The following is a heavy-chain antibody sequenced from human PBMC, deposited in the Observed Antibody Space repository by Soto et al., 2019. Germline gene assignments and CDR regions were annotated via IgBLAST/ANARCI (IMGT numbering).Heavy chain of an antibody. V-gene: IGHV3-15*07. Sequence: GGSLRLSCAASGFTFSNAWMNWVRQAPGKGLEWVGRIKSKTDGGTTDYAAPVKGRFTISRDDSKNTLYLQMNSLKTEDTAVYYCTTEGSGSYIYYYYGMDVWGQGTTVTVSS. CDR1: GFTFSNAW. CDR3: TTEGSGSYIYYYYGMDV. D-gene: IGHD1-26*01. CDR2: IKSKTDGGTT. J-gene: IGHJ6*02.